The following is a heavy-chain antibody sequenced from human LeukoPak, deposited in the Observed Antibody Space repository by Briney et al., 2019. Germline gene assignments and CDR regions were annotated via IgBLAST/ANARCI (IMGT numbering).Heavy chain of an antibody. V-gene: IGHV3-66*01. CDR3: ARSEYSRTPFDY. CDR1: GFTFSSNY. J-gene: IGHJ4*02. D-gene: IGHD6-6*01. CDR2: IYSGGST. Sequence: GGSLRLSCAASGFTFSSNYVSWVRQAPGKGLEWVSVIYSGGSTYYSDSVKGRFTISRDNSKNTLYLQMNSLRAEDTAVYYCARSEYSRTPFDYWGQGTLVTVSS.